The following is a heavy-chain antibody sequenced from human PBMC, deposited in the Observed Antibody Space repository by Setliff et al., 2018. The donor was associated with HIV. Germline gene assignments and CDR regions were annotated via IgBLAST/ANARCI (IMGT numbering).Heavy chain of an antibody. J-gene: IGHJ4*02. CDR3: ARGRPFGKFVDYFDS. CDR1: GGSISSGGYY. D-gene: IGHD2-21*01. CDR2: IFYNENT. V-gene: IGHV4-31*02. Sequence: SETLSLTCTVSGGSISSGGYYWNWIRQHPGKGPEWIGYIFYNENTQYDPSLKSRVSMSVDTSKNQFSLNLRTVTAADTAIYFCARGRPFGKFVDYFDSWGQGKLVTV.